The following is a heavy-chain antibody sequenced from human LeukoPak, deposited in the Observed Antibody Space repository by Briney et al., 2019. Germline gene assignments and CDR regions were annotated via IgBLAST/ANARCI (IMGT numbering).Heavy chain of an antibody. J-gene: IGHJ4*02. CDR1: GGSISSGGYY. CDR3: ARRVGIAGMFDY. Sequence: PSETLSLTCTVSGGSISSGGYYWSWIRQPPGKGLEWIGYILYSGTTYYNPSLKSRVTISVDTSKNQFSLKFSSVTAADTAVYYCARRVGIAGMFDYWGQGTLVTVSS. D-gene: IGHD6-13*01. V-gene: IGHV4-61*08. CDR2: ILYSGTT.